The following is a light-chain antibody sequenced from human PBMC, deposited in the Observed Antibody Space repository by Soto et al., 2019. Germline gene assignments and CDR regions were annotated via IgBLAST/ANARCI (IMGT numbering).Light chain of an antibody. CDR1: QNINSY. V-gene: IGKV1-39*01. Sequence: DIPMTQSPSSLSASVGDRVTITCRASQNINSYLNWYQQRPGKAPKLLIYAASSLQSGVPSRFSGSGSGTDFTLTISSLQPEDFATYFCQQSDTMPITFGQGTRLEIK. CDR3: QQSDTMPIT. CDR2: AAS. J-gene: IGKJ5*01.